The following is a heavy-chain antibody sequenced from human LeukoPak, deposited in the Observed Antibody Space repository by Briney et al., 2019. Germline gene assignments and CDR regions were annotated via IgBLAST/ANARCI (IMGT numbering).Heavy chain of an antibody. J-gene: IGHJ4*02. V-gene: IGHV3-30*02. D-gene: IGHD1-26*01. CDR3: AKGGRVTSKYYFDY. CDR1: GFTFSYSG. CDR2: VWFGESSQ. Sequence: GGSLRLSCAASGFTFSYSGMHWVRQAPGKGLEWVAGVWFGESSQSYADSVKGRFTISRDNSKNTVWLEMNSLRVEDTAVYYCAKGGRVTSKYYFDYWGQGTQVTVSS.